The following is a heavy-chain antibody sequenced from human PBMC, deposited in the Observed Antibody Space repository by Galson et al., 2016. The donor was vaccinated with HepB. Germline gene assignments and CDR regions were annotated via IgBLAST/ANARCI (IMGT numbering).Heavy chain of an antibody. CDR2: ICGRCGDM. J-gene: IGHJ4*02. CDR3: AIDPSQWHDLLFGN. D-gene: IGHD6-19*01. Sequence: SLRLSCAASGFTFDKYGMTWFRQAPGKGLEWVSTICGRCGDMDYADSVKGRFTISRDDSKNTLYLHMNSLSVEDTAIYYCAIDPSQWHDLLFGNWAQGTLVTVSA. V-gene: IGHV3-23*01. CDR1: GFTFDKYG.